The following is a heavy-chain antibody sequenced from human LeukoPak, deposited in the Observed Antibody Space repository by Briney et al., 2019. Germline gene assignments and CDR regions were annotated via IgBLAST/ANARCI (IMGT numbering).Heavy chain of an antibody. CDR3: VKESPYPVGGTGRIYYFVK. J-gene: IGHJ4*02. CDR1: GFTFSRYA. Sequence: HPGGSLRLSCAASGFTFSRYAMSWVRQAPGKGREWGSAVSAPGTTYYADILKGRFSVSRDISKNTLSLQMNSLRAEDTAVYYCVKESPYPVGGTGRIYYFVKWGRGTLVTVSS. CDR2: VSAPGTT. D-gene: IGHD1-26*01. V-gene: IGHV3-23*01.